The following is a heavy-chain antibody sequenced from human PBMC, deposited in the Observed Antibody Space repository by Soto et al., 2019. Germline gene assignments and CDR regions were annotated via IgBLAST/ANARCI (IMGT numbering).Heavy chain of an antibody. CDR2: ISYDGSNK. D-gene: IGHD3-22*01. Sequence: GGSLRLSCAASGFTFSSYDMHWVRQAPGKGLEWVAVISYDGSNKYYADSVKGRFTICRDNSKNTLYLQMNSLRAEDTAVYYCAKDLRSPLLVYAYYYDSSGYYVFDYWGQGTLVTVSS. V-gene: IGHV3-30*18. CDR3: AKDLRSPLLVYAYYYDSSGYYVFDY. CDR1: GFTFSSYD. J-gene: IGHJ4*02.